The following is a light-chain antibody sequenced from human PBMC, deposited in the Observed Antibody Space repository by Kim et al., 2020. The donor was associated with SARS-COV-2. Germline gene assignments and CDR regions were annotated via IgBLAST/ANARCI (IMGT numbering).Light chain of an antibody. CDR1: KLGNTY. J-gene: IGLJ2*01. CDR3: QAWDNSNVV. Sequence: SYELTQPPSVSVSPGQTASITCSGDKLGNTYACWYQQKPGQSPVLVIYHDTKRPSGIPERFSGSNSGNTATLTISGTQAMDEADYYCQAWDNSNVVFGGGTQLTVL. V-gene: IGLV3-1*01. CDR2: HDT.